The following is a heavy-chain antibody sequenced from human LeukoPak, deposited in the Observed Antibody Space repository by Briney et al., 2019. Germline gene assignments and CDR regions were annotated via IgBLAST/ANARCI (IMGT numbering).Heavy chain of an antibody. Sequence: GGSLRLSCAASGFTFTNNFMSWVRQAPGKGLGWVSYISSSGSTIYYADSVKGRFTISRDNAKNSLYLQMNSLRAEDTAVYYCAELGITMIGGVWGKGTTVTISS. CDR2: ISSSGSTI. D-gene: IGHD3-10*02. J-gene: IGHJ6*04. V-gene: IGHV3-48*04. CDR1: GFTFTNNF. CDR3: AELGITMIGGV.